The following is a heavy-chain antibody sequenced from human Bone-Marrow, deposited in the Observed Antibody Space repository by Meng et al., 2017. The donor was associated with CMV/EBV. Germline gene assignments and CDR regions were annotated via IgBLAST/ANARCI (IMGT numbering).Heavy chain of an antibody. Sequence: GESLKISCSASGYSFTTYWIGWVRQVPGKGLELMGIIYPGDSDIRYSPSFQGQVTISADKSIRTAYLQWSSPKASDTAMYYCARRTGGVGYCSSTSCSGAFDIWGQGTMVTVSS. CDR2: IYPGDSDI. J-gene: IGHJ3*02. CDR3: ARRTGGVGYCSSTSCSGAFDI. V-gene: IGHV5-51*01. D-gene: IGHD2-2*01. CDR1: GYSFTTYW.